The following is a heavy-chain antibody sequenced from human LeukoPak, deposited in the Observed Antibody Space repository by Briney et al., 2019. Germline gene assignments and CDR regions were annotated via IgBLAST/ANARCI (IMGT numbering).Heavy chain of an antibody. D-gene: IGHD1-20*01. CDR1: RFTGPPFSSHW. CDR2: INGDGTMT. V-gene: IGHV3-74*01. Sequence: GGSLRLSCAASRFTGPPFSSHWMHWVRQAPGKGLMWVAHINGDGTMTTYADSVEGRFTISRDNAKNTLFLRMDSLRVEDTAVYYCATDNWYVMNLWGQGTTVTVSS. CDR3: ATDNWYVMNL. J-gene: IGHJ6*02.